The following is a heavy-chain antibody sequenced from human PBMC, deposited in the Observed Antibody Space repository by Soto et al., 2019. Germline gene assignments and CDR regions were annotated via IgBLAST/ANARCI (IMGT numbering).Heavy chain of an antibody. J-gene: IGHJ4*02. D-gene: IGHD1-1*01. CDR2: IYYTGST. CDR1: GGSISSYY. V-gene: IGHV4-59*01. CDR3: ARLQYNFDY. Sequence: SETLSLTCTVSGGSISSYYWSWIRQPPGKGLEWIGYIYYTGSTNYNPSLKSRVTMSVDTSKNQFSLQLSSVTAADTAVYYCARLQYNFDYWGQGTLVTVSS.